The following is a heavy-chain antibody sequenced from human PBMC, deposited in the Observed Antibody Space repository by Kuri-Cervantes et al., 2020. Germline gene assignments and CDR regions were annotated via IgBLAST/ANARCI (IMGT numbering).Heavy chain of an antibody. J-gene: IGHJ5*02. CDR1: GFTFSRYA. Sequence: GESLKISCAASGFTFSRYAIHWVRQAPGKGLEWVAVISYDGSNEYHSDFVKGRFTIFRDNSKNTLYLQMNSLRVEDTAVYYCARDPSRVWFAELGEGFVDLWGQGTLVTVSS. V-gene: IGHV3-30-3*01. D-gene: IGHD3-10*01. CDR3: ARDPSRVWFAELGEGFVDL. CDR2: ISYDGSNE.